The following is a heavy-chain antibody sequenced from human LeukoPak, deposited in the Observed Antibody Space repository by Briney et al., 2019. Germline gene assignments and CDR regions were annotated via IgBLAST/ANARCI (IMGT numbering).Heavy chain of an antibody. Sequence: PGGSLRLSXAASGFTFSDYYMSWIRQAPGKGLEWVSYISSSGSTIYYAGSVKGRFTISRDNAKNSLYLQMNSLRAEDTAVYYCARDPVTVTTFFDYWGQGTLVTVSS. V-gene: IGHV3-11*04. D-gene: IGHD4-11*01. CDR1: GFTFSDYY. J-gene: IGHJ4*02. CDR2: ISSSGSTI. CDR3: ARDPVTVTTFFDY.